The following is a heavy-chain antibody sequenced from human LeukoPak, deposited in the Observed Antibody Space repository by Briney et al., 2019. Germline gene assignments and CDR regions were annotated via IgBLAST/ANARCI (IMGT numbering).Heavy chain of an antibody. Sequence: SETLSLTCSVSGGPIISHYWSWIRQPPGKGLEWIGYISNSGSTDYNPSLRSRVTISINTYMGQFYLELSSVTAADSAVYYCARHRVLLWFGELVAEFDPWGQGTLVTVSS. CDR2: ISNSGST. V-gene: IGHV4-59*11. CDR1: GGPIISHY. CDR3: ARHRVLLWFGELVAEFDP. J-gene: IGHJ5*02. D-gene: IGHD3-10*01.